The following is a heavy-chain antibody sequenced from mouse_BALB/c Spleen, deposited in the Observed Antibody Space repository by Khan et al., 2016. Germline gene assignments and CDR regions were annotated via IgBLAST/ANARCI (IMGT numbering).Heavy chain of an antibody. V-gene: IGHV9-1*02. Sequence: QIQLVQSGPELKKPGETVKISCKASGYAFTNYGMNWVKQAPGKGLKWMGWIKTYSGESTYADDFKGRFAFSLETSASTAYLQINSLKNEDMATYCCVGRRLLDLYYAMDYWGQGTSVTVSS. J-gene: IGHJ4*01. D-gene: IGHD3-2*02. CDR2: IKTYSGES. CDR1: GYAFTNYG. CDR3: VGRRLLDLYYAMDY.